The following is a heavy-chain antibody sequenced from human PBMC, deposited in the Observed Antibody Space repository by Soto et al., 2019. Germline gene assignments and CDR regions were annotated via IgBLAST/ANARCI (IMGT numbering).Heavy chain of an antibody. CDR2: ISKDGMNK. J-gene: IGHJ5*02. V-gene: IGHV3-30*04. D-gene: IGHD6-19*01. Sequence: QVRLVESGGGVVQPGRSLRLSCTASGFSFSSYAMYWFRQPPGKGLEWVAGISKDGMNKNYADSVKGRVTVSSDNANYSLDLQLNSLRGEDTAMYYCARDMYSSDYFVKWFEPWGQGTLVTVSS. CDR1: GFSFSSYA. CDR3: ARDMYSSDYFVKWFEP.